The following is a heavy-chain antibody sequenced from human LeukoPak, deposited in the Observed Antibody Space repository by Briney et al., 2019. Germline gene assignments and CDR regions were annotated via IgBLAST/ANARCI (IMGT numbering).Heavy chain of an antibody. Sequence: GGSLRLSCAASGFTFSSYSMNWVRQAPGKGLEWVSSISSSSSYIYYADSVKGRFTISRDNAKNSLYLQMNSLRAEDTAVYYCARELWMFSSSSHYFDYWGQGTLVTVSS. CDR3: ARELWMFSSSSHYFDY. J-gene: IGHJ4*02. CDR2: ISSSSSYI. CDR1: GFTFSSYS. D-gene: IGHD6-6*01. V-gene: IGHV3-21*01.